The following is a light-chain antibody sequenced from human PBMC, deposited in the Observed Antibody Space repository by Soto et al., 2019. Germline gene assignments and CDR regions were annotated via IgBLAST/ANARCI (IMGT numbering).Light chain of an antibody. CDR3: SSYTSSSTLYV. CDR1: SSDIGGYNY. Sequence: QSVLTQPASVSGSPGQSITISCAGTSSDIGGYNYVSWYQQHPGKAPKVMIYEVSNRPSGVSNRFSGSKSGNTASLTISGLQAEDEADYYCSSYTSSSTLYVFVSGTKVTVL. CDR2: EVS. J-gene: IGLJ1*01. V-gene: IGLV2-14*01.